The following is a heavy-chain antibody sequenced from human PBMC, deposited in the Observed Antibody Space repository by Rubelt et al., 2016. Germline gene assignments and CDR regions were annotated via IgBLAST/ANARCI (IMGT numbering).Heavy chain of an antibody. Sequence: TFSSYAMHWVRQAPGKGLEWVAVISYDGSNKYYADSVKGRFTISRDNSKNTLYLQMNSLRAEDTAVYYCARAGYYYDSSGLYYFDYWGQGTLVTVSS. CDR2: ISYDGSNK. CDR1: TFSSYA. CDR3: ARAGYYYDSSGLYYFDY. V-gene: IGHV3-30*04. D-gene: IGHD3-22*01. J-gene: IGHJ4*02.